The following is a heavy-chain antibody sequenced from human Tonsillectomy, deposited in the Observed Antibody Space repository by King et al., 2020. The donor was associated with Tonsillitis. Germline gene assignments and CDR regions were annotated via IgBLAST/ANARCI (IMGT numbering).Heavy chain of an antibody. D-gene: IGHD2-15*01. J-gene: IGHJ6*02. V-gene: IGHV3-23*04. CDR2: ISGSGRSA. Sequence: VQLVESGGGLVQPGGSLRLSCAASGFTFSSYAMSWVRQAPGKGLEWVSAISGSGRSAYYADPVKGRFTISRDNSKNTLYLQMNSLRAEDTAVYYCAKDAVTGGWSDYYGMDVWGQGTTVTVSS. CDR3: AKDAVTGGWSDYYGMDV. CDR1: GFTFSSYA.